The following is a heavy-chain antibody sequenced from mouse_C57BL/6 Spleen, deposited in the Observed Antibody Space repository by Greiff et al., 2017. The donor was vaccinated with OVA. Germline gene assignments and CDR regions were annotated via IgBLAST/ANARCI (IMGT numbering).Heavy chain of an antibody. J-gene: IGHJ1*03. Sequence: QVQLKQSGPELVKPGASVKISCKASGYAFSSSWMNWVKQRPGKGLEWIGRIYPGDGDTNYNGKFKGKATLTADKSSSTAYMQLSSLTSEDSAVYFCARLFITTVVAYWYFDVWGTGTTVTVSS. V-gene: IGHV1-82*01. CDR2: IYPGDGDT. D-gene: IGHD1-1*01. CDR3: ARLFITTVVAYWYFDV. CDR1: GYAFSSSW.